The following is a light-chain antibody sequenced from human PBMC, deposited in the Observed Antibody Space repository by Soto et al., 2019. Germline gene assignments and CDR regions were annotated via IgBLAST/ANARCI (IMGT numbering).Light chain of an antibody. CDR2: EAS. CDR1: QSTSRW. J-gene: IGKJ2*01. V-gene: IGKV1-5*03. Sequence: DIQMTQSPSTLSASVGDRVTITCRASQSTSRWVAWYQQKPGRAPKLLIYEASNLESGVPSRFSGSGSGTEFTLTIISLQPDDFATYYCQQYSAYDTFGQGTTLEIK. CDR3: QQYSAYDT.